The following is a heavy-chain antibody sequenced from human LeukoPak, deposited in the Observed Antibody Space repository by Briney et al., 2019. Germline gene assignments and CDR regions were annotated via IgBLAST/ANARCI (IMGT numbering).Heavy chain of an antibody. V-gene: IGHV1-3*01. CDR3: ARDARAAAGTLDY. J-gene: IGHJ4*02. Sequence: ASVKVSCKASGYTFTSYAMHWVRQAPGQRLEWMGWINAGNGNTKYSQKFQGRVTITADKSTSTAYMELSSLRSEDTAVYYCARDARAAAGTLDYWGQGTLVTVSS. CDR1: GYTFTSYA. D-gene: IGHD6-13*01. CDR2: INAGNGNT.